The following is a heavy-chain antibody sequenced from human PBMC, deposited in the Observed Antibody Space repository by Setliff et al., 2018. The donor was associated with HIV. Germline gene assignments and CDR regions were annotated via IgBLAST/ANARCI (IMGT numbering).Heavy chain of an antibody. CDR3: ARGVTSPFATGI. CDR2: ISYSGST. V-gene: IGHV4-59*11. Sequence: PSETLSLTCTVSGGSISSHYWSWVRQSPGKGLEWIGSISYSGSTNHNPSLKNRVTISVDTSKNQFSLRLSPVTSADTAVYYCARGVTSPFATGIWGHGTLVTVSS. J-gene: IGHJ4*01. CDR1: GGSISSHY. D-gene: IGHD2-2*01.